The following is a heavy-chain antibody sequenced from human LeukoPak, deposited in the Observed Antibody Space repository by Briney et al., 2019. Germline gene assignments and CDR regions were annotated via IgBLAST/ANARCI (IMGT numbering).Heavy chain of an antibody. CDR2: ISSSSSYI. CDR3: ARNGDNDAFDI. J-gene: IGHJ3*02. CDR1: GFTFSSYS. Sequence: GGSLRLSCAASGFTFSSYSMNWVRQAPGKGLEWVSSISSSSSYIYYADSVKGRFAISRDNAKNSLYLQMNSLRAEDTAVYYCARNGDNDAFDIWGQGTMVTVSS. D-gene: IGHD4-17*01. V-gene: IGHV3-21*01.